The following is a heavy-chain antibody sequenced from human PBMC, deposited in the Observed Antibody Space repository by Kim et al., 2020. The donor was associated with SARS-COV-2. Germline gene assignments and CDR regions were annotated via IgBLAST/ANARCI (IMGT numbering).Heavy chain of an antibody. D-gene: IGHD1-26*01. CDR1: GYTFTSYG. CDR2: ISAYNGNT. Sequence: ASVKVSCKASGYTFTSYGISWVRQAPGQGLEWMGWISAYNGNTNYAQKLQGRVTMTTDTSTSTAYMELRSLRSDDTAVYYCARDHRYSGSYHDAFDIWGQGTMVTVSS. J-gene: IGHJ3*02. V-gene: IGHV1-18*01. CDR3: ARDHRYSGSYHDAFDI.